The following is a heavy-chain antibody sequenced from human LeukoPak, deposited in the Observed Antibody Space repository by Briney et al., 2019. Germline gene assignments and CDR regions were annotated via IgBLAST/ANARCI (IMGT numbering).Heavy chain of an antibody. J-gene: IGHJ3*02. CDR1: GGSISSSSYY. D-gene: IGHD3-16*01. Sequence: SETLSLTCTVSGGSISSSSYYWGWIRQPPGKGLEWIGSIYYSGSTYYNPSLKSRVTISVDTSKNQFSLKLSSVTAADTAVYYCARVRSWGSYDAFDIWGQGTMVTVSS. V-gene: IGHV4-39*01. CDR3: ARVRSWGSYDAFDI. CDR2: IYYSGST.